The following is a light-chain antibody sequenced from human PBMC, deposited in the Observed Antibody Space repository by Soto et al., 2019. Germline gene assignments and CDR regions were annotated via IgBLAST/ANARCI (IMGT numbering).Light chain of an antibody. CDR2: TTS. CDR1: QAINNW. CDR3: QQANSFPLT. V-gene: IGKV1D-12*01. J-gene: IGKJ4*01. Sequence: DIQMTQSPSSVSASVGDRVTITCRASQAINNWLAWYQQKPGEAPKLLIYTTSNLQSGVPSRFSGSGSGTDFTLTISSLQPEDFATYYCQQANSFPLTFSGGTKVEIK.